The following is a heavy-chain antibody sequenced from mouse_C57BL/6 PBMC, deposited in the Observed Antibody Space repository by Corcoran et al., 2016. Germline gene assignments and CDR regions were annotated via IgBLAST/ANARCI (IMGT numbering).Heavy chain of an antibody. J-gene: IGHJ1*03. D-gene: IGHD2-1*01. CDR1: GYTFTTYG. CDR2: INTYSGVP. Sequence: QIQLVQSGPELKKPGETVKISCKASGYTFTTYGMSWVKQAPGKGLKWMGWINTYSGVPTYADDFKGRFAFSLETSASTAYLQINNLKNEDTATYFCAKTYGNYWYFDVWGTGTTVTVSS. V-gene: IGHV9-3*01. CDR3: AKTYGNYWYFDV.